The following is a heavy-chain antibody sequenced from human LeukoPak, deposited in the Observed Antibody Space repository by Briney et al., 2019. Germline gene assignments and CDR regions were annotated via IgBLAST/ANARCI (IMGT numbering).Heavy chain of an antibody. D-gene: IGHD6-19*01. Sequence: GGSLRLSCAAPGFTFSYHAMSWVRQTPGKGLEWVSAISGGGHSTYYADSVKGRFTISRDNSRNTLFLQMNSLRAEDTAVYYCAKGPLIEVAGTTWDHWGQGTLVTVSS. CDR2: ISGGGHST. CDR1: GFTFSYHA. J-gene: IGHJ4*02. V-gene: IGHV3-23*01. CDR3: AKGPLIEVAGTTWDH.